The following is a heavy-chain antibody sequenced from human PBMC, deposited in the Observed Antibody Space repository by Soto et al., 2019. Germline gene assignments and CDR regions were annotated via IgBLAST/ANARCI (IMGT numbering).Heavy chain of an antibody. CDR2: ISSSSSYI. Sequence: GGSLRLSCAASGFTFSSYGMHWVRQAPGKGLEWVSSISSSSSYIYYADSVKGRFTISRDNAKNSLYLQMNSLRAEDTAIYYCAKKVNSGSGSQYFDYWGQGTLVTVSS. V-gene: IGHV3-21*04. CDR3: AKKVNSGSGSQYFDY. CDR1: GFTFSSYG. J-gene: IGHJ4*02. D-gene: IGHD3-10*01.